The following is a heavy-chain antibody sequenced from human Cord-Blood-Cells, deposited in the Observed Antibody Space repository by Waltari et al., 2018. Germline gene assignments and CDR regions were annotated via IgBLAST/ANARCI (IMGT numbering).Heavy chain of an antibody. J-gene: IGHJ4*02. CDR1: GGCFSGSY. CDR3: ARLAEYSSGWYKDY. Sequence: QVQLQQWGAGLLKPSATLSLTCAVHGGCFSGSYWSWSRQPPGKGLEWIGEINHSGSTNYNPSLKSRVTISVDTSKNQFSLKLSSVTAADTAVYYCARLAEYSSGWYKDYWGQGTLVTVSS. V-gene: IGHV4-34*01. CDR2: INHSGST. D-gene: IGHD6-19*01.